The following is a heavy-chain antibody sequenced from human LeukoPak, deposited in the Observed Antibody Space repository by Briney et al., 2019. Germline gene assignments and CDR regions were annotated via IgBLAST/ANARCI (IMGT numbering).Heavy chain of an antibody. CDR2: INPNSGGT. CDR1: GYTFTGYY. CDR3: ARGGLAKYYYDSSGYYWEFSACDY. Sequence: GASVKVSCTASGYTFTGYYMHWMRQAPGQGLEWMGRINPNSGGTNYAQKFQGRVTMTRDTSISTAYMELSRLRSDDTAVYYCARGGLAKYYYDSSGYYWEFSACDYWGQGTLVTVSS. J-gene: IGHJ4*02. D-gene: IGHD3-22*01. V-gene: IGHV1-2*06.